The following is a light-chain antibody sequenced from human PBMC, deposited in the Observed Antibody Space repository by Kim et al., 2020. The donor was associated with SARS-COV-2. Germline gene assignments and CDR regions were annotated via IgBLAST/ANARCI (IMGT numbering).Light chain of an antibody. V-gene: IGKV3-20*01. J-gene: IGKJ4*01. CDR3: QQYGSSPLT. CDR1: QSVSSY. CDR2: GAS. Sequence: LSPGESATLFCRASQSVSSYLAWYQQKAGQAPRLLIYGASSRATGIPDRFSGSGSGTDFTLTISRLEPEDFAVYYCQQYGSSPLTFGGGTKVDIK.